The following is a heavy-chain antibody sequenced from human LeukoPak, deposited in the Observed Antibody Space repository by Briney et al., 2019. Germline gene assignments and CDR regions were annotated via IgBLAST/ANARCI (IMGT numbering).Heavy chain of an antibody. D-gene: IGHD6-13*01. V-gene: IGHV1-58*02. CDR2: IVVASANT. J-gene: IGHJ4*02. CDR1: GFTLTSSA. Sequence: ASVKVSCKASGFTLTSSAMQWVRQARGQRLEWIGWIVVASANTNYAQRFQERVTITRDMSTSTAYMELSSLTSEDTAVYYCATGTHSSSWPYFDYWGQGTLVTVSS. CDR3: ATGTHSSSWPYFDY.